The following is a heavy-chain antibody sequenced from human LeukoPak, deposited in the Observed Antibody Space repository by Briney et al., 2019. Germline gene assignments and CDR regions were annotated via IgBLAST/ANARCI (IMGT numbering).Heavy chain of an antibody. CDR1: GFTFSSYA. J-gene: IGHJ4*02. Sequence: QPGGSLRLSCAASGFTFSSYAMSWVRQAPGKGLEWVSTIGGSGGISYYADSVKGRFTISRDNSKNTLYLQMNSLRAEDTAVYYCARDWEPYSSTYPLSDYWGQGTLVTVSS. D-gene: IGHD6-13*01. CDR3: ARDWEPYSSTYPLSDY. V-gene: IGHV3-23*01. CDR2: IGGSGGIS.